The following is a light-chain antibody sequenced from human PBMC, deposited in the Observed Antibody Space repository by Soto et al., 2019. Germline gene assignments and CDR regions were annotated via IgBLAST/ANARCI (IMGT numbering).Light chain of an antibody. CDR3: ETWDSNKWV. CDR2: LEGSGSY. CDR1: SGHSSYT. V-gene: IGLV4-60*02. Sequence: QSVLTQSSSASASLGSSVKLTCTLSSGHSSYTIAWHQQLPGKAPRYLMNLEGSGSYNKGSGVPDCFSGSSSGADRYLTISNLQFEDEADYYCETWDSNKWVFGGGTKVTVL. J-gene: IGLJ3*02.